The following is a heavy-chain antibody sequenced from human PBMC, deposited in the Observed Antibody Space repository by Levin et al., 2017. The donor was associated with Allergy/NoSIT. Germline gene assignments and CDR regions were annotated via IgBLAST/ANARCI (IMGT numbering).Heavy chain of an antibody. Sequence: GGSLRLSCVASGFTFSNYWIHWVRQVPGKGLVWVSRINSDGSSTNYADSVKGRFTISRDNAKNTVYLQMNSLRAEDTAVYYCARGLFETSTYTFSNYWGQGTLVTVSS. CDR1: GFTFSNYW. D-gene: IGHD2/OR15-2a*01. CDR2: INSDGSST. V-gene: IGHV3-74*01. J-gene: IGHJ4*02. CDR3: ARGLFETSTYTFSNY.